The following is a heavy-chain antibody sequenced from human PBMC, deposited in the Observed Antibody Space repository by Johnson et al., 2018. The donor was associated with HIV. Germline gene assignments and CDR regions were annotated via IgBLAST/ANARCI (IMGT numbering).Heavy chain of an antibody. CDR1: GFTFSSYP. J-gene: IGHJ3*02. CDR3: AKGDYYPTRAAFYI. V-gene: IGHV3-30*04. D-gene: IGHD3-10*01. Sequence: QVQLVESGGGVVQPGRSLRLSCAASGFTFSSYPIHWVRKAPGKGLEWVAVISYDGSNKYYADSVKGRFTISRDNSKNTLYLQMNSLRAEDTAIYYCAKGDYYPTRAAFYIWGQGTMVTVSS. CDR2: ISYDGSNK.